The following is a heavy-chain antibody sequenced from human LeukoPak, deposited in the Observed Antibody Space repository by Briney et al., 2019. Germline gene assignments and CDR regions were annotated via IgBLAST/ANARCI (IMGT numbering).Heavy chain of an antibody. CDR3: ARDLLYSSSSGGWDWFDP. Sequence: SQTLSLTCAVSGGSISSDGYSWSWIRQPPGKGLEWIGYIYHSGSTYYNPSLKSRVTISVDRSKNQFSLKLSSVTAADTAVYYCARDLLYSSSSGGWDWFDPWGQGTLVTVSS. CDR1: GGSISSDGYS. CDR2: IYHSGST. V-gene: IGHV4-30-2*01. D-gene: IGHD6-6*01. J-gene: IGHJ5*02.